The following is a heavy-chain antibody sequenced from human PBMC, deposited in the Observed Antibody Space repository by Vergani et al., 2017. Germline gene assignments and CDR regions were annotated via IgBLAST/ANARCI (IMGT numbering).Heavy chain of an antibody. D-gene: IGHD2-15*01. J-gene: IGHJ6*02. CDR3: ARDGQDSKGSSYSYYYYYGMDV. V-gene: IGHV3-33*01. CDR2: IWYDGSNK. CDR1: GFTFSSYG. Sequence: QVQLVESGGGVVQPGRSLRLSCAASGFTFSSYGMHWVRQAPGKGLEWVAVIWYDGSNKYYADSGKGRFTISRDNSKNTLYLQMNSLRAEDTAVYYCARDGQDSKGSSYSYYYYYGMDVWGQGTTVTVSS.